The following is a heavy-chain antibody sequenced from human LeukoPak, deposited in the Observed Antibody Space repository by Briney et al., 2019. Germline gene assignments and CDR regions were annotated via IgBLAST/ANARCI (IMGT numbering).Heavy chain of an antibody. J-gene: IGHJ2*01. V-gene: IGHV3-23*01. CDR3: ARDPSSREVYFDL. Sequence: GGSLRLSCAASGFTFSSYAMSWVRQAPGKGLEWVSAISGSGGSTYYADSVKGRFTISRDNSKNTLYLQMNSLGAGDTAVYYCARDPSSREVYFDLWGRGTLVTVSS. CDR2: ISGSGGST. CDR1: GFTFSSYA. D-gene: IGHD6-13*01.